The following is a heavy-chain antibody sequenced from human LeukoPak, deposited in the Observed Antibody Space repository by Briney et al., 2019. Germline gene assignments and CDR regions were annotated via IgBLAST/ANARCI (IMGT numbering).Heavy chain of an antibody. V-gene: IGHV5-51*01. J-gene: IGHJ4*02. Sequence: GESLKTSCKGSGYVFTGYWIGWVRQMPGKGLEWMGTIYPGDSDTRYSPSFQGQVTISGDKSISTAYLQWSSLKASDTAMYYCTRVYYSSSSHHFDYWGQGTLVTVSS. CDR3: TRVYYSSSSHHFDY. CDR2: IYPGDSDT. D-gene: IGHD6-6*01. CDR1: GYVFTGYW.